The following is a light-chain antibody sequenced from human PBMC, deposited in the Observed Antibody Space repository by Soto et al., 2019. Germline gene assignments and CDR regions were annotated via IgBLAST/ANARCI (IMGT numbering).Light chain of an antibody. Sequence: EIVLTQSPGTLSLPPGERATLSCRASQSVRSSYLAWYQQKFGQAPRLLISGASSSATGIPDRFSGSGSGTDFTLTISRLEPEDFAVYYCQQYGSSSWTFGQGTKVDIK. J-gene: IGKJ1*01. V-gene: IGKV3-20*01. CDR2: GAS. CDR3: QQYGSSSWT. CDR1: QSVRSSY.